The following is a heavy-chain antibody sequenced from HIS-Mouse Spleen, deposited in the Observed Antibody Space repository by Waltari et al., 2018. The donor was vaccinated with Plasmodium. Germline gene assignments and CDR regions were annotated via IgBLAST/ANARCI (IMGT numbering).Heavy chain of an antibody. D-gene: IGHD7-27*01. Sequence: QVQLVESGGGVVQPGRSLTRSCSASGFTFGSCGWHWVRQAPGKGLEWVAVISYDGSNKYYADSVKGRFTISRDNSKNTLYLQMNSLRAEDTAVYYGATSGLTGGTYYFDYWGQGTLVTVSS. V-gene: IGHV3-30*03. CDR1: GFTFGSCG. J-gene: IGHJ4*02. CDR3: ATSGLTGGTYYFDY. CDR2: ISYDGSNK.